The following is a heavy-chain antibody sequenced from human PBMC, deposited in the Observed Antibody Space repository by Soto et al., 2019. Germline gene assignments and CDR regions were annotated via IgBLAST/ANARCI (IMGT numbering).Heavy chain of an antibody. CDR1: GYTFTGYY. D-gene: IGHD3-10*01. J-gene: IGHJ4*02. Sequence: ASVKVSCKASGYTFTGYYVHWVRQAPGQGLEWMGWINPNSGDTNYAQKFQGRVTMTRDTSISTAYMELSRLRSDDTAMYYCASGGAAGVFFDYWGQGALVTVSS. CDR3: ASGGAAGVFFDY. CDR2: INPNSGDT. V-gene: IGHV1-2*02.